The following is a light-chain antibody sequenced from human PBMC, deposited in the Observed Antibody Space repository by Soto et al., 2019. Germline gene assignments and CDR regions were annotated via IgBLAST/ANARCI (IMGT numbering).Light chain of an antibody. V-gene: IGKV3-11*01. J-gene: IGKJ1*01. CDR1: QSVRSS. CDR3: QQRGSWPWT. CDR2: DAS. Sequence: EILLTQSPATLSLSPGERATLSCRASQSVRSSLAWYQQKPGQAPRLLIYDASNRATGIPGRFSGSGSGTDFTLTISNLEPEDFAVYYCQQRGSWPWTFGQGAKVEIK.